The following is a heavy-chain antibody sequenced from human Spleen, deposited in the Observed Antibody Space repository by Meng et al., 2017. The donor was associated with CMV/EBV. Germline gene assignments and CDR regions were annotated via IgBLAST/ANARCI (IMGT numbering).Heavy chain of an antibody. CDR2: IIPIFGTA. V-gene: IGHV1-69*01. CDR3: AREPGYCSSTSCYID. Sequence: SGGTFSSYDISWVRQAPGQGLEWMGGIIPIFGTANYAQKFQGRVTITADESTSTAYMELSSLRSEDTAVYYCAREPGYCSSTSCYIDWGQGTLVTVSS. J-gene: IGHJ4*02. D-gene: IGHD2-2*02. CDR1: GGTFSSYD.